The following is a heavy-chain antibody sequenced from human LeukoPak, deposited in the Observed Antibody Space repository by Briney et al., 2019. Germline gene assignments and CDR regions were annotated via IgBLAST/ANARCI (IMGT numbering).Heavy chain of an antibody. J-gene: IGHJ4*02. CDR1: GFTVSSNY. CDR2: ISSSSSYI. D-gene: IGHD2-2*01. CDR3: ARVLEFGGVVVPAELP. Sequence: GGSLRLSCAASGFTVSSNYMSWVRQAPGKGLEWVSSISSSSSYIYYADSVKGRFTISRDNAKNSLYLQMNSLRAEDTAVYYCARVLEFGGVVVPAELPWGQGTLVTVSS. V-gene: IGHV3-21*01.